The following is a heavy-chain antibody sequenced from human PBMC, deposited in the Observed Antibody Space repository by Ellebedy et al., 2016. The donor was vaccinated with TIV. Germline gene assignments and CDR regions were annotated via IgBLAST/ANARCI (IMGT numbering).Heavy chain of an antibody. CDR2: IYSRGGT. D-gene: IGHD1-26*01. J-gene: IGHJ5*02. Sequence: SETLSLXXTVSGGFVSNGSFYWSWIRQPPGKGLEWIAYIYSRGGTNYNPSLESRVTISADTSKNQFFLRLSSVTAADTAVYYCARVAKLVGATTGWFNPWGQGTQVTVSS. CDR1: GGFVSNGSFY. V-gene: IGHV4-61*01. CDR3: ARVAKLVGATTGWFNP.